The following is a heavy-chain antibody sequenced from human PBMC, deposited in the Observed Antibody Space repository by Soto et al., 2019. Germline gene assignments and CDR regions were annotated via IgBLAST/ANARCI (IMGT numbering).Heavy chain of an antibody. CDR3: AKSAPMDAGDKYDYDF. V-gene: IGHV1-69*01. J-gene: IGHJ4*02. D-gene: IGHD4-17*01. CDR1: GGTFSTFG. Sequence: QVQLVQSGTEVKKTGSSVKVSCKASGGTFSTFGISWVRQAPGQGLEWMGGIIPFFGTARYAQKFEDRITITAAESTNTVYMDLSSLTSEDTAIYYCAKSAPMDAGDKYDYDFWGKGALVTVSS. CDR2: IIPFFGTA.